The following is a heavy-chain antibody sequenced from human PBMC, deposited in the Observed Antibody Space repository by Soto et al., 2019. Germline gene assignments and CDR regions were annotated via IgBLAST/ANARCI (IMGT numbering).Heavy chain of an antibody. D-gene: IGHD3-22*01. Sequence: QVQLVQSGAEVKKPGASVKVSCKASGYTFITYGVSWVRQAPGQGLDWLGWISTYNGNTRYAERLQGRVTMTTDTPTNTAYMERRNLRSDDTAVYYCARGPTDYYDNSANYFLDYGGQGPLVTVSS. V-gene: IGHV1-18*01. CDR3: ARGPTDYYDNSANYFLDY. CDR2: ISTYNGNT. J-gene: IGHJ4*02. CDR1: GYTFITYG.